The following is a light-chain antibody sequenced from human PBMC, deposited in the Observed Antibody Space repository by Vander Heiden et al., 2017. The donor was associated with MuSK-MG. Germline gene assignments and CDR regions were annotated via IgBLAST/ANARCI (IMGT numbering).Light chain of an antibody. CDR3: QQYYSTPYT. J-gene: IGKJ2*01. CDR1: QSIYNY. Sequence: DVQMTHSPSSLSASVGDRVTITCRASQSIYNYLAWYQHKPGKAPKFLLYGTSRLESGVPSRFSGSGSGTDYTLTISSLRPEDFATYYCQQYYSTPYTFGQGTKLEIK. CDR2: GTS. V-gene: IGKV1-NL1*01.